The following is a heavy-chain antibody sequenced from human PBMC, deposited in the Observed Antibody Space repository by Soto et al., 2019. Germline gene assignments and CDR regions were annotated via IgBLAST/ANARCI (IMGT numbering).Heavy chain of an antibody. Sequence: ASVKVSCKASGFTFTTYDFNWVRQATGQGLEWMGWMNPYTGNTGYAQKFRGRVTMTSNTSINTAYLELSSLRSEDTAVYYCARRKERSGPHYFDYWGQGSLVTVSS. D-gene: IGHD6-25*01. V-gene: IGHV1-8*01. CDR1: GFTFTTYD. J-gene: IGHJ4*02. CDR3: ARRKERSGPHYFDY. CDR2: MNPYTGNT.